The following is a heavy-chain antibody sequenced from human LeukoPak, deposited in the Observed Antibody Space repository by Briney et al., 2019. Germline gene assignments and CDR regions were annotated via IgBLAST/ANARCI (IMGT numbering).Heavy chain of an antibody. CDR2: IYTSGST. Sequence: SETLSLTCTVSGGSISSYYWSWIRQPPGKGLEWIGYIYTSGSTNYNPSLKSRVTISVDTSKNQFSLKLSSVTAADTAVYYCARGVSGYEIYFDCWGQGTLVTVSS. CDR1: GGSISSYY. CDR3: ARGVSGYEIYFDC. V-gene: IGHV4-4*09. D-gene: IGHD5-12*01. J-gene: IGHJ4*02.